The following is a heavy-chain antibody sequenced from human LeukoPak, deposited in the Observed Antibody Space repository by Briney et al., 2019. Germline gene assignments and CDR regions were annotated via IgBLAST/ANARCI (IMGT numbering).Heavy chain of an antibody. J-gene: IGHJ5*02. CDR1: GFTFSSYA. D-gene: IGHD5-12*01. Sequence: GGSLRLSCAASGFTFSSYAMSWVRQAPGEGLEWVSAISGSGGSTYYADSVKGRFTISRDNSKNTLYLQMNSLRAEDTAVYYCAKDGYIVVRGDSWFDPWGRGTLVTVSA. CDR2: ISGSGGST. V-gene: IGHV3-23*01. CDR3: AKDGYIVVRGDSWFDP.